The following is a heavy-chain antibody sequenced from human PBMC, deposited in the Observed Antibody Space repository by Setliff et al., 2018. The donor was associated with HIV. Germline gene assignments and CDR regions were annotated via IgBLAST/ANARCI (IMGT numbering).Heavy chain of an antibody. V-gene: IGHV4-39*07. Sequence: SETLSLTCTVSGGSISSSSYYWDWIRQPPGKGLEWIATIYYSGDSHYNPSLKSRVTISVDTSKNQFSLKLNSLTAADTAVYYCARAKYYYDTSAYYGSRDWYFDLWGRGTLVTVSS. CDR3: ARAKYYYDTSAYYGSRDWYFDL. D-gene: IGHD3-22*01. J-gene: IGHJ2*01. CDR2: IYYSGDS. CDR1: GGSISSSSYY.